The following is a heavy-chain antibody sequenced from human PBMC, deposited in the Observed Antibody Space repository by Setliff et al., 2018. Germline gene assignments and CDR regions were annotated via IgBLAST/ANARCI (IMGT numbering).Heavy chain of an antibody. Sequence: PGGSLRLSCAASGFTFSDYYMTWIRQAPGKGLEWVSYISRGGNTIYYADSVKGRFTISRDNARDSLFLQMSSLRAEDTAVYYCAREVAGAPSTFDIWGQGTMVTVSS. CDR1: GFTFSDYY. V-gene: IGHV3-11*04. D-gene: IGHD1-26*01. J-gene: IGHJ3*02. CDR2: ISRGGNTI. CDR3: AREVAGAPSTFDI.